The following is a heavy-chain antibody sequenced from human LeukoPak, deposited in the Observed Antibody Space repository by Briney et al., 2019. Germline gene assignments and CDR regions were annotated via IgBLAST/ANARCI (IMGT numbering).Heavy chain of an antibody. CDR2: ISIYNDNI. CDR1: GYTFTKHG. D-gene: IGHD3-3*01. Sequence: ASVKVSCKASGYTFTKHGISWVRQAPGQGLEWMGWISIYNDNINYARKFRGRVTMTTDTSTNTAYMELRSLRSDDTAVYYCARDRTPGDSDFWSGYYEFDYWGQGTLVTVSS. J-gene: IGHJ4*02. V-gene: IGHV1-18*04. CDR3: ARDRTPGDSDFWSGYYEFDY.